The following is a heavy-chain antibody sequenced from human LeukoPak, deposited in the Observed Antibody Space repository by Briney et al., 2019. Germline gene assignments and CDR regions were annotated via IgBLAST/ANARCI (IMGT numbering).Heavy chain of an antibody. CDR3: ARGTPDSGRYYPFDY. V-gene: IGHV4-31*03. CDR1: GGSISSGGYY. D-gene: IGHD1-26*01. Sequence: SQTLSLTCTVSGGSISSGGYYWSWICQHPGKGLEWIGYIYYSGSTNYNPSLKSRVIISVDTSKNQFSLKLSSVTAADTAVYYCARGTPDSGRYYPFDYWGQGTLVTVSS. CDR2: IYYSGST. J-gene: IGHJ4*02.